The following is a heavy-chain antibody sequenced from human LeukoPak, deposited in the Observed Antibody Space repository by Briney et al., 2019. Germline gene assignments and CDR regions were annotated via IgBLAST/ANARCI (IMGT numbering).Heavy chain of an antibody. J-gene: IGHJ4*02. Sequence: GGSLRLSCAASGFTFSSYGMHWVRQAPGKGLEWVAVISYDGSNKYYADSVKGRFSISRDNSKNTLYLQMNSLRAEDTAVYYCAKDQGGGLRHFDWFYFDYWGQGTLVTVSS. CDR2: ISYDGSNK. CDR1: GFTFSSYG. CDR3: AKDQGGGLRHFDWFYFDY. V-gene: IGHV3-30*18. D-gene: IGHD3-9*01.